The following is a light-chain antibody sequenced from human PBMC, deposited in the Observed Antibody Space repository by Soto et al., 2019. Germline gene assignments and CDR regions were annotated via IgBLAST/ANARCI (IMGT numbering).Light chain of an antibody. V-gene: IGKV4-1*01. CDR3: QQYYSTPPLT. CDR2: WAS. CDR1: QSVLYSSNNKNY. Sequence: DIVMTQSPDSLAVSLGERDTINCKSSQSVLYSSNNKNYLAWYQQKQGQPPKLLIYWASTRESGVPDRFSGSGSGTDFTLTISSLQAEDVAVYYCQQYYSTPPLTFGGGTKVEIK. J-gene: IGKJ4*01.